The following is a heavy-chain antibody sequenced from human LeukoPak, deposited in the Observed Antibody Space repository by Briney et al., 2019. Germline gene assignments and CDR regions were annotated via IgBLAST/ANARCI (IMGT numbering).Heavy chain of an antibody. J-gene: IGHJ4*02. CDR2: IYSGGST. V-gene: IGHV3-53*01. CDR3: ARVVDHDYGDYYLDY. D-gene: IGHD4-17*01. Sequence: GGSLRLSCAASGFTVSSNDMSWVRQAPGKGLECVSVIYSGGSTDYADSVKGRLTISRDNSKNTLYLQMNSLRAEDTAVYYCARVVDHDYGDYYLDYWGQGTLVTVSS. CDR1: GFTVSSND.